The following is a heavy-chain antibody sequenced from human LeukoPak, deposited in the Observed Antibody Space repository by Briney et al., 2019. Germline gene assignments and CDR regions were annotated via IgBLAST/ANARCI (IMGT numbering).Heavy chain of an antibody. D-gene: IGHD4-23*01. J-gene: IGHJ4*02. CDR1: GYTLTELS. Sequence: ASVKVSCKVSGYTLTELSMHWVRQAPGKGLEWMGGFDPEDGETIYAQKFQGRVTMTEDTSTDTAYMELSSLRSEDTAVHYCATDQSGNSHFDYWGQGTPVTVSS. V-gene: IGHV1-24*01. CDR2: FDPEDGET. CDR3: ATDQSGNSHFDY.